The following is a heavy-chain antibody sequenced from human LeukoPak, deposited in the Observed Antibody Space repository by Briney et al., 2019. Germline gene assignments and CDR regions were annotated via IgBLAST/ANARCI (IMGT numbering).Heavy chain of an antibody. D-gene: IGHD3-10*01. CDR1: GFTFSSYG. CDR3: AKERYDGSGAAYDN. Sequence: GGTLRLSCAASGFTFSSYGMSWVRQAPGKGLEWVSAISYSGGNTYYADSVKGRFTISRDNAKNSLYLQMNSLRAEDTALYYCAKERYDGSGAAYDNWGQGTLVTVSS. V-gene: IGHV3-23*01. CDR2: ISYSGGNT. J-gene: IGHJ4*02.